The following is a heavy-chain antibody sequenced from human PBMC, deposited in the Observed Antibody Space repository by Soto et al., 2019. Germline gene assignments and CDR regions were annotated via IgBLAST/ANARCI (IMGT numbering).Heavy chain of an antibody. V-gene: IGHV3-48*03. D-gene: IGHD6-19*01. J-gene: IGHJ4*02. CDR2: INGRGSST. Sequence: EVQLVESGGGLLQPGGSLRLSCTASGFTLSRYEMNWVRQAPGQGLEWVSYINGRGSSTYYAGSVEGRFTISRDNAKNSLYLQMNSLRAEDTGVYYCAIDRGAVAVWGQGTQGTVAS. CDR1: GFTLSRYE. CDR3: AIDRGAVAV.